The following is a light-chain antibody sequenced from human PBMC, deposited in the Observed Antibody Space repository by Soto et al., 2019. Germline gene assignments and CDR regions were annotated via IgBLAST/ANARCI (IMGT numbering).Light chain of an antibody. J-gene: IGKJ4*01. CDR3: HQYGTSPLT. Sequence: EIVLTQSPGTLSLSPGEGATLTCRASQSVSSSYLAWYQQKPGQAPRLLIYGASSRATGIPDRFSGSGSGTEFTLTINRLEPEDFAVYYCHQYGTSPLTFGGGTKVEIK. V-gene: IGKV3-20*01. CDR2: GAS. CDR1: QSVSSSY.